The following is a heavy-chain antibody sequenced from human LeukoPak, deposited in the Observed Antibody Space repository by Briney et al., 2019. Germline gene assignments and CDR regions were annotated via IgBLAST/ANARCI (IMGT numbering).Heavy chain of an antibody. D-gene: IGHD3-9*01. J-gene: IGHJ4*02. Sequence: ASVKVCCKATGYTFTSYAMNWVRHAPGQGLDWMGWINTNTGNPTYAPGFTGRFVFSLDTSVSTAYLQISSLKAEDTAVYFFFFQQTTAYEINFDYWGQGTLVTVSS. CDR3: FFQQTTAYEINFDY. V-gene: IGHV7-4-1*02. CDR2: INTNTGNP. CDR1: GYTFTSYA.